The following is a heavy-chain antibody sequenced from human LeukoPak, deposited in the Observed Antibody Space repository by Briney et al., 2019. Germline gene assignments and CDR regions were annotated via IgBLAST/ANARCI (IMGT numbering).Heavy chain of an antibody. V-gene: IGHV3-21*06. J-gene: IGHJ4*02. CDR3: ARTGTTSIDY. CDR2: ITSTGSYI. D-gene: IGHD1-1*01. CDR1: GFIFSIYS. Sequence: GGSLRLSCAASGFIFSIYSVTWVRQAPGKGLEWVASITSTGSYIYYADSVQGRFTISRDNAKNSLFLQMNSLRAEDTAVYYCARTGTTSIDYWGQGTLVTVSS.